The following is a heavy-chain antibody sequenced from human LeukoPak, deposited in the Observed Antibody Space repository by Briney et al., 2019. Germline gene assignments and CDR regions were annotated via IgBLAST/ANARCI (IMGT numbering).Heavy chain of an antibody. CDR3: ARDWDYYDIPQGWFDP. D-gene: IGHD3-22*01. Sequence: SQTLSLTCTVSGGSISSGSYYWSWIRQPAGKGLEWIGRIYTSGSTNYNPSLESRVTISVDTSKNQFSLKLSSVTAADTAVYYCARDWDYYDIPQGWFDPWGQGTLVTVSS. V-gene: IGHV4-61*02. J-gene: IGHJ5*02. CDR1: GGSISSGSYY. CDR2: IYTSGST.